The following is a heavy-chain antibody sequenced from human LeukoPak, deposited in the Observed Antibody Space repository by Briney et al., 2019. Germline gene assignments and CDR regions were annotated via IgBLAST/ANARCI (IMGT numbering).Heavy chain of an antibody. Sequence: PGGSLRLSCAASGLTFKNFAMSWVRQAPGKGLEWLAVTSGDEDNTHYADSVRGHFVISTDNSKNTSFLHMNSLRGEDTAVYYCTIDLMTGFSSGWHFGYWGQGTLVTVSS. CDR2: TSGDEDNT. CDR1: GLTFKNFA. CDR3: TIDLMTGFSSGWHFGY. D-gene: IGHD6-19*01. V-gene: IGHV3-23*01. J-gene: IGHJ4*02.